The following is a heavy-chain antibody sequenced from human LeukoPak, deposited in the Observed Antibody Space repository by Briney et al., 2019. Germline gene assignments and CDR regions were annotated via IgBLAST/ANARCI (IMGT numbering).Heavy chain of an antibody. J-gene: IGHJ4*02. V-gene: IGHV3-23*01. CDR3: ARKSASGNYPLDY. CDR2: MSADSATT. Sequence: GGSLRLSCAASGFTFNIYGMNWVRQAPGKGLEWVSVMSADSATTFYADSVKGRFTISRDNAKNTVFLQMSSLRAEDTALYYCARKSASGNYPLDYWGQGTLVTVSS. D-gene: IGHD3-10*01. CDR1: GFTFNIYG.